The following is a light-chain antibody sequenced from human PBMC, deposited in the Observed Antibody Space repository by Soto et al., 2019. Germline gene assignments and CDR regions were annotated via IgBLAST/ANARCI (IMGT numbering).Light chain of an antibody. CDR3: QQYNNWPPYT. CDR2: GAS. J-gene: IGKJ2*01. V-gene: IGKV3-15*01. Sequence: EVVLTQSPGTLSLSPGGRASLSCRASQSVSPYLAWYQQKPGQAPRLLIYGASSRATGIPARFSGSGSGTEFTLTISSLQSEDYAVYYCQQYNNWPPYTFGQGTKVDIK. CDR1: QSVSPY.